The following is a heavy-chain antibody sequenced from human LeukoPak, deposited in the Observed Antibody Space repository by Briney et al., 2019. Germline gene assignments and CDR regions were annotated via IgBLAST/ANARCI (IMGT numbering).Heavy chain of an antibody. J-gene: IGHJ4*02. CDR3: ARNKGSGSHLSYFDY. Sequence: GRSLRLSCAASGFTFSSYAMHWVRQAPGKGLEWVAVISYDGSNKYYADSVKGRFTISRDNSKNTLYLEMNSLRAEDTAVYYCARNKGSGSHLSYFDYWGQGTLVTVAS. CDR1: GFTFSSYA. D-gene: IGHD3-10*01. V-gene: IGHV3-30-3*01. CDR2: ISYDGSNK.